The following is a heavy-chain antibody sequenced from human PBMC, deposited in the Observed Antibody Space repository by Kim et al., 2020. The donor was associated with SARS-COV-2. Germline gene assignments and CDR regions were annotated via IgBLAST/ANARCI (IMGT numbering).Heavy chain of an antibody. D-gene: IGHD3-22*01. Sequence: GGSLRLSCAASGFTFSSYDMHWVRQATGKGLEWVSAIGTAGDPYYPGSVKGRFTISRENAKNSLYLQMNSLRAGDTAVYYCARGGWHSSGYYPEGFDYWGQGTLVTVSS. CDR1: GFTFSSYD. CDR2: IGTAGDP. CDR3: ARGGWHSSGYYPEGFDY. V-gene: IGHV3-13*05. J-gene: IGHJ4*02.